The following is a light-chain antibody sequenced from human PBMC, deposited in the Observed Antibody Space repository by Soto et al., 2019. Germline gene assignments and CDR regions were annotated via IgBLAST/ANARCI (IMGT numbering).Light chain of an antibody. Sequence: DIQMTQSPSTLSASVGDRITITCRASQSISSWLAWYQQKPGKAPKVLIYDASRLESGVPLRFSGSASGTEFTLTISSLQPDDFATYYCQQYSTYSGAFGQGTKVEIK. J-gene: IGKJ1*01. CDR1: QSISSW. CDR2: DAS. CDR3: QQYSTYSGA. V-gene: IGKV1-5*01.